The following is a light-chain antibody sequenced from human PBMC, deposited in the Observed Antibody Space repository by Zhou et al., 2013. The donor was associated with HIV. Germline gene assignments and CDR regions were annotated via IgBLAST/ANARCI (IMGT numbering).Light chain of an antibody. V-gene: IGKV3-11*01. Sequence: EIVLTQSPATLSLSPGERATLSCRASQSVSSDLAWYQQKPGQAPRLLVFDASNRATGIPAKFSGSGSGTDFALTISRLEPEDFATYYCQQLNTYPLTFGGGTKVEIK. J-gene: IGKJ4*01. CDR3: QQLNTYPLT. CDR2: DAS. CDR1: QSVSSD.